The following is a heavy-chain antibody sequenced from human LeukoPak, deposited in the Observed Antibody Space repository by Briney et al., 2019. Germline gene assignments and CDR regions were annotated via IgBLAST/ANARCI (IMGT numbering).Heavy chain of an antibody. D-gene: IGHD3-3*01. J-gene: IGHJ4*02. CDR3: ARHFWSGYYIDY. CDR1: GGSISSSSYY. V-gene: IGHV4-39*01. CDR2: NYYSGST. Sequence: SETLSLTCTVSGGSISSSSYYWGWNRQPPGKGLEWVGSNYYSGSTYYNLSLKSRVTISVDTSKNHFSLKLSSVTAADTAVYYCARHFWSGYYIDYWGQGTLVTVSS.